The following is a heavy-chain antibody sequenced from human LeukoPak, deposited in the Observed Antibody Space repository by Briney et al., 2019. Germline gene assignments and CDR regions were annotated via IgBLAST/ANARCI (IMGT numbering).Heavy chain of an antibody. CDR3: AGSWYDILTGPYWGY. CDR1: GYSFTSYW. Sequence: GASLKISCKGSGYSFTSYWIGWVRQMPGKGLEWMGIIYPGDSDNRYSPSFQGQVTISADKSISTAYLQWSSLKASDTAMYYCAGSWYDILTGPYWGYWGQGTLVTVSS. D-gene: IGHD3-9*01. CDR2: IYPGDSDN. V-gene: IGHV5-51*01. J-gene: IGHJ4*02.